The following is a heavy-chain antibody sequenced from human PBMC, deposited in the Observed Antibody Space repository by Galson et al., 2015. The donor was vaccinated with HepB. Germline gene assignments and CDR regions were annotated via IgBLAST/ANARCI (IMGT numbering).Heavy chain of an antibody. J-gene: IGHJ3*02. CDR2: TSYDGSNK. CDR1: GFTFSSYA. Sequence: SLRLSCAASGFTFSSYAMHWVRQAPGKGLEWVAVTSYDGSNKYYADSVKGRFTISRDNSKNTLYLQMNSLRAEDTAVYYCARERRLRYFDWALDAFDIWGQGTMVTVSS. D-gene: IGHD3-9*01. CDR3: ARERRLRYFDWALDAFDI. V-gene: IGHV3-30*04.